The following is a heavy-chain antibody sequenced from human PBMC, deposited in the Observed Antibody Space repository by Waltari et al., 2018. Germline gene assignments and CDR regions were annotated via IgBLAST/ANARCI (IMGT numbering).Heavy chain of an antibody. CDR2: INQDGSGE. J-gene: IGHJ4*02. Sequence: EVQLVESGGGLVQPGGYLRLSCAASGFPFSNLWMSWARQAPGKGLEWVANINQDGSGEYYVDSVKGRFTISRDNAKNSLYLQMNSLRAEDTAVYYCQRGDYWGQGTLVTVSS. CDR1: GFPFSNLW. CDR3: QRGDY. V-gene: IGHV3-7*04.